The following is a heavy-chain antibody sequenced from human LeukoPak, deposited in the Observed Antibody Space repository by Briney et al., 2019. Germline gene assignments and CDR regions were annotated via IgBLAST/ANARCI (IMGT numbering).Heavy chain of an antibody. V-gene: IGHV4-39*07. J-gene: IGHJ3*02. D-gene: IGHD5-24*01. CDR2: IYYSGST. CDR3: ARTSRDGYIGSFDI. Sequence: SETLSLTCTVSGGSISSSSYYWGWIRQPPGKGLEWIGSIYYSGSTCYNPSLKSRVTISVDTSKSQFSLKLTSVIAADTAVYYCARTSRDGYIGSFDIWGQGTMVTVSS. CDR1: GGSISSSSYY.